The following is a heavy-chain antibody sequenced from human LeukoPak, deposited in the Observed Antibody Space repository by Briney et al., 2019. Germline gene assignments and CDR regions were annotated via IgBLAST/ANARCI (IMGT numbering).Heavy chain of an antibody. Sequence: GGSLRLSCAASGFTFSIYGMHWVRQAPGKGLEWVAAIASDGNDIYYADSVRGRFTISRDNSRDTLYLQMNSLRAEDTAVYYCAKRGYYSNRWYHYFDYWGQGSLVTVSS. V-gene: IGHV3-30*18. CDR2: IASDGNDI. CDR3: AKRGYYSNRWYHYFDY. D-gene: IGHD6-13*01. J-gene: IGHJ4*02. CDR1: GFTFSIYG.